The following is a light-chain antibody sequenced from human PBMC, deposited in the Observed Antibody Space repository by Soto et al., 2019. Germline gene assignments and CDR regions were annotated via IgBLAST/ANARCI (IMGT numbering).Light chain of an antibody. J-gene: IGKJ1*01. V-gene: IGKV3-11*01. CDR1: QSVSSSY. Sequence: EIVLTQSPGTLSLSPGERATLSCRASQSVSSSYLAWYQQKPGQAPRLLIYDASNRATGIPARFSGSGSGTDFTLTISSLEPEDFAVYYCQQRSNWPRTTFGQGTKVDI. CDR3: QQRSNWPRTT. CDR2: DAS.